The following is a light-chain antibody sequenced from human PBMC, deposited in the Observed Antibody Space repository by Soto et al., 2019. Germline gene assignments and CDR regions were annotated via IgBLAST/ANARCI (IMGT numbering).Light chain of an antibody. J-gene: IGKJ1*01. V-gene: IGKV3-20*01. Sequence: EIVLTQSPGTLSLSPAERSTLSCRSSQSVTSNYLAWYQQKPGQAPRLLIFGASSRATGIPDKFSGSGSGTDFTLTISRLEPDDFAVYYCQRYGGPSWTFGQGTKVDIK. CDR3: QRYGGPSWT. CDR2: GAS. CDR1: QSVTSNY.